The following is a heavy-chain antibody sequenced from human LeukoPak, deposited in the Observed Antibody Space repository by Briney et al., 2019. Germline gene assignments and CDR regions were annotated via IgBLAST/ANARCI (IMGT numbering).Heavy chain of an antibody. CDR3: TREAAAGIDC. J-gene: IGHJ4*02. Sequence: GGSLRLSCAASGFTFSSYWMSWVRQAPGKGLEWVANIKQDGREKYYVNSVKGRFTISRDNAKTSLYLQMNRLRAEDMAVYFCTREAAAGIDCWGQGTLVTVSS. D-gene: IGHD6-13*01. CDR2: IKQDGREK. CDR1: GFTFSSYW. V-gene: IGHV3-7*01.